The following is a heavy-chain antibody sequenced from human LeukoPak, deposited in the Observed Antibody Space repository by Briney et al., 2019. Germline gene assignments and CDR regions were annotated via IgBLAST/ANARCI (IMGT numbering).Heavy chain of an antibody. V-gene: IGHV3-30*18. CDR2: ISYDGNSE. CDR3: AKDCCCSTTSCYVHYFDC. CDR1: GFTFRSYA. Sequence: GGSLTLSCAASGFTFRSYAMHWARQAPGKGLEWLAVISYDGNSEYYTDSVKGRFTIFRDNSKSTLFLQMNRLRAEDTAVYFCAKDCCCSTTSCYVHYFDCWGQGTLVTVSS. J-gene: IGHJ4*02. D-gene: IGHD2-2*01.